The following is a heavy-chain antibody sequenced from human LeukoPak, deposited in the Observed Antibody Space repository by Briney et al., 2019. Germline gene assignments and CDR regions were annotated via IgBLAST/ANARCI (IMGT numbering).Heavy chain of an antibody. CDR1: RFTFSNYG. CDR3: ARGAYSGSYYGWFDP. CDR2: ISSSSSNI. J-gene: IGHJ5*02. V-gene: IGHV3-48*02. D-gene: IGHD1-26*01. Sequence: GRSLRLSCTASRFTFSNYGMHWVRQAPGKGLEWVSYISSSSSNIYYADSVKGRFTISRDNAKNSLYLQMNSLRDEDTAVYYCARGAYSGSYYGWFDPWGQGTLVTVSS.